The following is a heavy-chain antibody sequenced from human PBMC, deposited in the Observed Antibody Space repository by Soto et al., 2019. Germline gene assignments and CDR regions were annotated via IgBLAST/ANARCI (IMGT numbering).Heavy chain of an antibody. CDR3: AVRGPYSYYFDY. Sequence: QVQLVQSGAEVKKPGASVKVSCKASGYTFTNYEINWVRQATGQGLEWMGRVNPNSGNTGYAQKFQGRVTMTRNTSIRTAYMELSSLRSEDTAVYYCAVRGPYSYYFDYWGQGTLVTVSS. J-gene: IGHJ4*02. D-gene: IGHD2-21*01. V-gene: IGHV1-8*01. CDR2: VNPNSGNT. CDR1: GYTFTNYE.